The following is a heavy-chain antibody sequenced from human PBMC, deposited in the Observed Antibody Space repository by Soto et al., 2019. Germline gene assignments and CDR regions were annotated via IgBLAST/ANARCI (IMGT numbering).Heavy chain of an antibody. CDR3: ARVVSYDFWSGPNWFWP. Sequence: GGSLRLSCAASGFTFSSYWMSWVRPAPGKGLEWVANIKQDGSEKYYVDPVKGRFTISRDNAKNSLYLQMNSLRAEDTAVYYCARVVSYDFWSGPNWFWPWGQGTLVTVSS. V-gene: IGHV3-7*01. J-gene: IGHJ5*02. D-gene: IGHD3-3*01. CDR1: GFTFSSYW. CDR2: IKQDGSEK.